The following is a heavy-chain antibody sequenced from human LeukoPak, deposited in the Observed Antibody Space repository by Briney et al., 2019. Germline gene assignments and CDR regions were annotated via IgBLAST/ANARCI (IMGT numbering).Heavy chain of an antibody. Sequence: SETLSLTCTVSGGSISSSSYYWGGIRQPPGQGLEGIGNIYYSGSTYYNPSLKSRVTISVDTSKNQFSLKLNSVTAADTAVYFCARWARDYGDYWFDSWGQGTLVTVSS. V-gene: IGHV4-39*01. J-gene: IGHJ5*01. D-gene: IGHD4-17*01. CDR1: GGSISSSSYY. CDR2: IYYSGST. CDR3: ARWARDYGDYWFDS.